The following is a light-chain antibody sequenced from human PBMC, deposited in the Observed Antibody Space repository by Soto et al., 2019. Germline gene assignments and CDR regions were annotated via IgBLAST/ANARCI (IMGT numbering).Light chain of an antibody. J-gene: IGKJ4*01. CDR1: QGVANY. V-gene: IGKV1-9*01. Sequence: IQWTQSPSFLSASVGDRVTITCRASQGVANYFAWYPPKPGKAPNLLIYAASTLQGGVPSRFSGSGSGTEFTLTISRLQTEDFATYECQQLNSYPLTFGGGTKG. CDR2: AAS. CDR3: QQLNSYPLT.